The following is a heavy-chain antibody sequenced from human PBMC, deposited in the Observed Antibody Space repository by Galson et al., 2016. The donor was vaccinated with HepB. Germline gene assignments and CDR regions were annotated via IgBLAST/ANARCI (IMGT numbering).Heavy chain of an antibody. Sequence: SETLSLTCTVSGASIRDYYWSWLRQPPGKGLEWVAFVHYTGSTNSNPSLKSRVTISQDASMNQVSLRLTSVTAADTAVYYCASQPGITLLTRHFDSWGQGTRVTVSS. D-gene: IGHD1-14*01. CDR3: ASQPGITLLTRHFDS. CDR1: GASIRDYY. V-gene: IGHV4-59*01. CDR2: VHYTGST. J-gene: IGHJ5*01.